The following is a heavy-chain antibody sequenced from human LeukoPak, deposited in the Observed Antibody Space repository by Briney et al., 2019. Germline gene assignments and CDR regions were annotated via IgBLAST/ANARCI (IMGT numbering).Heavy chain of an antibody. J-gene: IGHJ3*02. V-gene: IGHV4-61*02. CDR3: ARAVSGYAFDI. Sequence: SETLSLTCTVSGGSISSGSYYWSWIRRPAGKGLEWIGRIFTSGSTDYNPSLKSRVTISIDTSMNQFSLKLSSVTAADTAVYYCARAVSGYAFDIWGQGTMVTVSS. CDR1: GGSISSGSYY. CDR2: IFTSGST. D-gene: IGHD6-25*01.